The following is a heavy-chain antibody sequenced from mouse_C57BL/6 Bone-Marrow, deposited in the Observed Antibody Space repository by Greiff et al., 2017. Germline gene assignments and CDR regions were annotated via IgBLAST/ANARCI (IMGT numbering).Heavy chain of an antibody. V-gene: IGHV1-82*01. CDR3: ARLRDPYFDY. Sequence: VKLMESGPELVKPGASVKISCKASGYAFSSSWMNWVKQRPGKGLEWIGRIYPGDGDTNYNGKFKGKATLTADKSSSTAYMQLSSLTSEDSAVYFCARLRDPYFDYWGQGTTLTVSS. CDR1: GYAFSSSW. D-gene: IGHD3-3*01. CDR2: IYPGDGDT. J-gene: IGHJ2*01.